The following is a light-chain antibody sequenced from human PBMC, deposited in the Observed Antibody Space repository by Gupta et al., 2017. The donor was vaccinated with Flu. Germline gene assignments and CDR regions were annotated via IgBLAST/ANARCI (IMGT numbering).Light chain of an antibody. CDR1: SSDIGAYNY. CDR3: SSYTSTNTHNYV. V-gene: IGLV2-14*01. J-gene: IGLJ1*01. CDR2: EVT. Sequence: QSALTQPASVSGSPGQSITVSCAGTSSDIGAYNYVSWYQQRPGTAPKLIIYEVTDRPSGVSNRCSGSKSGNTASLTISGLQADDEADYYCSSYTSTNTHNYVFGSGTKVIVL.